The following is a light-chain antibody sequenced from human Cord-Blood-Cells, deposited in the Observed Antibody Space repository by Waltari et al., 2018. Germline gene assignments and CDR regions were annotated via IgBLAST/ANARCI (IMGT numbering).Light chain of an antibody. CDR3: SSYAGSNNFVV. V-gene: IGLV2-8*01. J-gene: IGLJ2*01. CDR2: EVS. CDR1: SSDVGGYTY. Sequence: QSALTQPPSASGSPGQSVTISCTGTSSDVGGYTYVSWYQQHPDKAPKLMIYEVSKRPSGVPDRFSGSKSGNTASLTVSGLQAEDEADYYCSSYAGSNNFVVFGGGTKLTVL.